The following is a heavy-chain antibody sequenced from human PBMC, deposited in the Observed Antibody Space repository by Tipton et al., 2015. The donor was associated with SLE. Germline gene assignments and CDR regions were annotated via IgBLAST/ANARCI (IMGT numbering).Heavy chain of an antibody. CDR3: TRDAGNLNWLDP. Sequence: SLRLSCAASGFTFRGSAMHWVRQASGKGLEWVGRIGSKASSYATAYAASVRGRFTISRDESKSTAYLQMNSLKSEDTAMYYCTRDAGNLNWLDPWGQGTLVTVSS. V-gene: IGHV3-73*01. D-gene: IGHD4-23*01. CDR1: GFTFRGSA. J-gene: IGHJ5*02. CDR2: IGSKASSYAT.